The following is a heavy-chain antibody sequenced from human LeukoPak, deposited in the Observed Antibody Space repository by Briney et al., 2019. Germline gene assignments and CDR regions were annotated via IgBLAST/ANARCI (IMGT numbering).Heavy chain of an antibody. CDR2: IYYSGST. Sequence: SQTLSLTCTVSGGSISSGDYYWSWIRQHPGKGLEWLGYIYYSGSTYYNPSLKSRLTISLDTSKNQFSLNLNSVTAADTAVYYCASGRDMIATFSYWGQGTLVTVSS. V-gene: IGHV4-31*03. D-gene: IGHD2-21*01. CDR3: ASGRDMIATFSY. J-gene: IGHJ4*02. CDR1: GGSISSGDYY.